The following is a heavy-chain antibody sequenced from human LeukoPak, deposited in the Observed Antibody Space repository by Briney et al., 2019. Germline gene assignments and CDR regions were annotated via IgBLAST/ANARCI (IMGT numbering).Heavy chain of an antibody. CDR2: ISYDGSNK. CDR1: GFTFSSYG. J-gene: IGHJ5*02. CDR3: AKGPWFDP. V-gene: IGHV3-30*18. Sequence: GGSLRLSCAASGFTFSSYGMHWVRQAPGKGLEWVAVISYDGSNKYYADSVKGRFTISRDNSKNTLYLQMNSLRAEDTAVYYCAKGPWFDPWGQGTPVTVSS.